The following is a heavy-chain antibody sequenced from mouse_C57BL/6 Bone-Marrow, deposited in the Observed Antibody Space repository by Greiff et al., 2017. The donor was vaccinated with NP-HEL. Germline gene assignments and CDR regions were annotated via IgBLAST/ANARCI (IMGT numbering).Heavy chain of an antibody. Sequence: EVKLMESGGGLVQPGGSMKLSCVASGFTFSNYWMNWVRQSPEKGLEWVAQIRLKSDNYATTYEVSVQGRFTISRDESKSSVYLQMNNVRAEDTGIYYCTHEYGYYFDYWGQGTTLTVSS. CDR1: GFTFSNYW. J-gene: IGHJ2*01. D-gene: IGHD5-2*01. CDR2: IRLKSDNYAT. CDR3: THEYGYYFDY. V-gene: IGHV6-3*01.